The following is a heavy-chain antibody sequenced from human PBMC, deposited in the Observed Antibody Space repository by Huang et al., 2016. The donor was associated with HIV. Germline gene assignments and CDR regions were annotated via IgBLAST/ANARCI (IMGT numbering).Heavy chain of an antibody. CDR1: GFSFNRYT. D-gene: IGHD3-10*01. V-gene: IGHV3-30*18. J-gene: IGHJ4*02. CDR2: ISYDGNNK. CDR3: AKDHLMVRGVIMD. Sequence: QVHLVESGGGVVQPGRSLRLSCVASGFSFNRYTMHWVRKAPGKGMEWLAAISYDGNNKNYEDSVKGRFTVSRDNSKNTLYLQMSSLRPEDTGVYYCAKDHLMVRGVIMDWGQGALVTVSS.